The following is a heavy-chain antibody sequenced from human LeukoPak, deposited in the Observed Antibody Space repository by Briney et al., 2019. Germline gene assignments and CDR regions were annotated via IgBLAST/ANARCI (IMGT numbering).Heavy chain of an antibody. J-gene: IGHJ4*02. Sequence: GSLRLSCAVSGFIFSSCGMHWVRQAPGKGLEWVALISYDGSMKYYADSVKGRFTISRDNSKNTLYLQMNSLRAEDTAVYYCAKGEGSRYNYDSSGYGPLENWGQGTLVTVSS. CDR1: GFIFSSCG. CDR3: AKGEGSRYNYDSSGYGPLEN. D-gene: IGHD3-22*01. V-gene: IGHV3-30*18. CDR2: ISYDGSMK.